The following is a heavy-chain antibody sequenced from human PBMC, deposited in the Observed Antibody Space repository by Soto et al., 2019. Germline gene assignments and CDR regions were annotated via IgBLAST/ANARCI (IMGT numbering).Heavy chain of an antibody. CDR3: ARPIAARPPGWFDP. D-gene: IGHD6-6*01. Sequence: SETLSLTCTVSGGSISSSSYYWGWIRQPPGKGLEWIGSIYYSGSTYYNPSLKSRVTISVDTSKNQFSLKLSSVTAADTAVYYCARPIAARPPGWFDPWGQGTLVTVS. CDR2: IYYSGST. J-gene: IGHJ5*02. CDR1: GGSISSSSYY. V-gene: IGHV4-39*01.